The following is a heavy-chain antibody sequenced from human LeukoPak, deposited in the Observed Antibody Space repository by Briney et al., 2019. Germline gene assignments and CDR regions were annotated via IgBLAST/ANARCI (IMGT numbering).Heavy chain of an antibody. CDR3: AKGWAGDYGSNWFDP. J-gene: IGHJ5*02. CDR2: ISGSGGST. D-gene: IGHD4-17*01. CDR1: GFTFSSYA. V-gene: IGHV3-23*01. Sequence: PGGSLRLSCAASGFTFSSYAMSWVRQAPGKGLEWASAISGSGGSTYYADSVKGRFTISRDNSKNTLYLQMNSLRAEDTAVYYCAKGWAGDYGSNWFDPWGQGTLVTVSS.